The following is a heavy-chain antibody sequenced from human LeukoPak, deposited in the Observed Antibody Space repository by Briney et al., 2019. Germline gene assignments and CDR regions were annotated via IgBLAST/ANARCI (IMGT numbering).Heavy chain of an antibody. CDR2: ISGSGGKT. CDR3: APGGLWGTRLFDY. Sequence: GVYLRLSCAASGFTFSSYAMSWIRQAPGKGLVWVSVISGSGGKTYYADSVKGRFTISRDNSKNTLYLQMNSLRAEDTAVYYCAPGGLWGTRLFDYWGQGTLVTVSS. V-gene: IGHV3-23*01. CDR1: GFTFSSYA. J-gene: IGHJ4*02. D-gene: IGHD4/OR15-4a*01.